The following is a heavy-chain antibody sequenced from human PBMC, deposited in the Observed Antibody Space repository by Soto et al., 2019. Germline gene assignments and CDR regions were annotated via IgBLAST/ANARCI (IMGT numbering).Heavy chain of an antibody. Sequence: EVQLVESGGGLVQPGGSLRLSCAASGFTFSIYDMHCVRQATGNGLEWVLALGTSGDTYYPVSVKGRFTISRENAKNSLYLQMNSLRAGDTAVYYCARNLGGFDPWVQGTLVTVSS. CDR3: ARNLGGFDP. J-gene: IGHJ5*02. V-gene: IGHV3-13*01. D-gene: IGHD3-16*01. CDR2: LGTSGDT. CDR1: GFTFSIYD.